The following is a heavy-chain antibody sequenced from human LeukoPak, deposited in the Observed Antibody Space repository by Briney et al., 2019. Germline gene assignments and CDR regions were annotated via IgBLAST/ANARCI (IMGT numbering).Heavy chain of an antibody. CDR1: GGSVSTYY. CDR3: ARHVRYSYVVFDY. D-gene: IGHD5-18*01. J-gene: IGHJ5*01. CDR2: IYNGGSA. Sequence: AETLSLTCTVSGGSVSTYYWSWIRQSPGKGLEWIGYIYNGGSANYNPSLKSRVTISLDTSKNQFSLNLSSVTAADTAVYYCARHVRYSYVVFDYWGHGTLVSVSS. V-gene: IGHV4-59*08.